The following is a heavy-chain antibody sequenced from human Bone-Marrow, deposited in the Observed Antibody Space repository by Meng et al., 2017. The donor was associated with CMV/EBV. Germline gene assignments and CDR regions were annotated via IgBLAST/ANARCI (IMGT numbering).Heavy chain of an antibody. CDR1: GYTFTSYD. D-gene: IGHD5-12*01. Sequence: ASVKVSCKASGYTFTSYDINWVRQATGQGLEWMGWMNPNSGNTGYAQKLQGRVTMTRNTSISTAYMELSSLRSEDTAEYYFAIGSPTDIATYYYDGMDIWGQGTTVTVSS. J-gene: IGHJ6*02. CDR3: AIGSPTDIATYYYDGMDI. CDR2: MNPNSGNT. V-gene: IGHV1-8*01.